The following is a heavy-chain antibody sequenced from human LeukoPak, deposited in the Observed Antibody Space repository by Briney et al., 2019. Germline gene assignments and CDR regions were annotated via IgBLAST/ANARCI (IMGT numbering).Heavy chain of an antibody. J-gene: IGHJ6*03. V-gene: IGHV4-34*01. D-gene: IGHD5-18*01. Sequence: SETLSLTCAVYGGSFSGYYWSWIRQPPGKGLEWIGEINHSGSTNYNPSLKSRVTISVDTSKNQFSLKLSSVTAADTAVYYCARLAGSGYSYVGVYYYYYMDVWGKGTTVTISS. CDR1: GGSFSGYY. CDR3: ARLAGSGYSYVGVYYYYYMDV. CDR2: INHSGST.